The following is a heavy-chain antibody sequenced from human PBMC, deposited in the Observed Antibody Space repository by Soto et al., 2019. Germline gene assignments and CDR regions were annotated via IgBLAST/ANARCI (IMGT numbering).Heavy chain of an antibody. J-gene: IGHJ6*02. CDR1: GFTFSSYA. D-gene: IGHD5-12*01. CDR3: AREVAYYYYGMDV. Sequence: GGSLRLSCAASGFTFSSYAMRWVRQAPGKGLEWVAVISYDGSNKYYADSVKGRFTISRDNSKNTLYLQMNSLRAEDTAVYYCAREVAYYYYGMDVWGQGTTVTVSS. V-gene: IGHV3-30-3*01. CDR2: ISYDGSNK.